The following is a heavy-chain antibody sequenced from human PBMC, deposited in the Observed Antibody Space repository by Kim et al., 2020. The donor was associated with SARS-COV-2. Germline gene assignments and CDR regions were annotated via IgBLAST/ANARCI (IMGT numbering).Heavy chain of an antibody. Sequence: GGSLRLSCAASGFTFGHYGMHWVRQAPGKGLEWVAFIRYDGNNKYYADSVRGRFTISRDNSRNTVYLQMNSLRADDTAVYYCARDQVPRFLQRISLAMDVWGQGTTVTVSS. D-gene: IGHD2-15*01. V-gene: IGHV3-30*02. CDR1: GFTFGHYG. CDR2: IRYDGNNK. J-gene: IGHJ6*02. CDR3: ARDQVPRFLQRISLAMDV.